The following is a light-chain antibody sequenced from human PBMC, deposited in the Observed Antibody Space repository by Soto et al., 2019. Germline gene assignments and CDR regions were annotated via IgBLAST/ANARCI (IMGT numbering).Light chain of an antibody. CDR1: SSDVGGYNY. CDR3: SSYTSSSTLCV. J-gene: IGLJ1*01. Sequence: QSALTQPASVSGSPGQSITISCTGTSSDVGGYNYVSWYQQHPGKAPKLMIYDVSNRPSGVSNRFSGSKSVNTASLTISGLQAEDEADYYCSSYTSSSTLCVFGTGTKVTVL. V-gene: IGLV2-14*01. CDR2: DVS.